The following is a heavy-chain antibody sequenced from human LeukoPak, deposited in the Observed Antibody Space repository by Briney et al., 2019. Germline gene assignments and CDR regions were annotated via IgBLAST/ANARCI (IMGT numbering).Heavy chain of an antibody. CDR2: ISAYNGNT. CDR1: GYTFTSYG. J-gene: IGHJ4*02. D-gene: IGHD2-2*01. CDR3: AREGYCSSTSCPKASSDYYFDY. V-gene: IGHV1-18*01. Sequence: ASVKVSCKASGYTFTSYGISWVRQAPGQGLEWMGWISAYNGNTNYAQKLQGRVTMTTDTSTSTAYMELRSLRSDDTAVYYCAREGYCSSTSCPKASSDYYFDYWGQGTLVTVSS.